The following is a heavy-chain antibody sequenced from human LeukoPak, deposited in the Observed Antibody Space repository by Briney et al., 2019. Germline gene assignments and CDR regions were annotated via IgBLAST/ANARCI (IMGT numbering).Heavy chain of an antibody. J-gene: IGHJ6*03. CDR2: IYTSGST. Sequence: SQTLPLTCTVSGVSISSGTYYWSWIRQPAGRGLEWIGRIYTSGSTKYNPSLKSRVTISIDTSKNQFSLKLSSVTAADTAVYYCARGAGHDFWSSSDYYSYIDVWGKGTTVTVSS. CDR3: ARGAGHDFWSSSDYYSYIDV. D-gene: IGHD3-3*01. V-gene: IGHV4-61*02. CDR1: GVSISSGTYY.